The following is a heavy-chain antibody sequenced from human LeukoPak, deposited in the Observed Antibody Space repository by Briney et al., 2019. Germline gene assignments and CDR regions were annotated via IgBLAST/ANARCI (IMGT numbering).Heavy chain of an antibody. D-gene: IGHD3-3*01. CDR3: ARDSHDFWSNAFDI. J-gene: IGHJ3*02. CDR2: ISSSSSYI. V-gene: IGHV3-21*01. Sequence: GGSLRLSCAASGFTFSSYSMNWVRQAPGKGLEWVSSISSSSSYIYYADSVKGRFTISRDNAKNSLYLQMNSLRAEDTAVYYCARDSHDFWSNAFDIWGQGTMVTVSS. CDR1: GFTFSSYS.